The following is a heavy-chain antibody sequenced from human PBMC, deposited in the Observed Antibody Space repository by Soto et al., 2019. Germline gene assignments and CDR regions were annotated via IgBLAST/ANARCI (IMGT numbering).Heavy chain of an antibody. J-gene: IGHJ6*02. CDR2: ISSSSSTI. CDR3: ARGITGTPVGRYYGMDV. CDR1: GFTFSSYS. Sequence: EVQLVESGGGLVQPGGSLRLSCAASGFTFSSYSMNWVRQATGKGLEWVSYISSSSSTIYYADSVKGRFTISRDNAKNSLYLQMNSLRDEDTAVYYCARGITGTPVGRYYGMDVWGQGTTVTVSS. D-gene: IGHD1-7*01. V-gene: IGHV3-48*02.